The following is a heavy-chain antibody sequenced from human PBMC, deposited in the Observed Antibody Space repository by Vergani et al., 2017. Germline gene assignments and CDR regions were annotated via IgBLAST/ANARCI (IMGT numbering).Heavy chain of an antibody. CDR2: IVPSGNS. Sequence: QLQLQESVSGLVKPSQTLSLTCAVSGDSITNGGFSWNCIRRPPRKGLEWIGCIVPSGNSGDNPSLKKRVSISLNKSKNQFSLWVNSVTAADTAVYFCASNPRIGVDVVDSWGQGTLVTVSS. J-gene: IGHJ4*02. D-gene: IGHD2-21*01. CDR3: ASNPRIGVDVVDS. V-gene: IGHV4-30-2*01. CDR1: GDSITNGGFS.